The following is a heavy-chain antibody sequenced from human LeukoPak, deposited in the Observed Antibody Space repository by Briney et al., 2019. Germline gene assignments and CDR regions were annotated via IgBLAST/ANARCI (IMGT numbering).Heavy chain of an antibody. CDR3: ARERSGQLWLMGGFDY. J-gene: IGHJ4*02. V-gene: IGHV3-7*01. Sequence: GGSLRLSCAASGFTFSSYWMSWVRQAPGKGLEWVANIKQDGSEKYYVDSVKGRFTISRDNAKNSLYLQMNSLRAEDTAVYYCARERSGQLWLMGGFDYWGQGTLVTVSS. CDR2: IKQDGSEK. CDR1: GFTFSSYW. D-gene: IGHD5-18*01.